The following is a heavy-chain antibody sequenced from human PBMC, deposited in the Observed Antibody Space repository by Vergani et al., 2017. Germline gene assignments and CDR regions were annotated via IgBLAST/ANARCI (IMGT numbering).Heavy chain of an antibody. CDR1: GYTFTGYY. CDR2: INPNSGGT. CDR3: ARDIVVVVAATESHGMDV. Sequence: QVQLVQSGAEVKKPGASVKVSCKASGYTFTGYYMHWVRQAPGQGLEWMGWINPNSGGTNYAQKFQGRVTMTRDTSISTAYMELSRLRSDDTAVYYCARDIVVVVAATESHGMDVWGQGTTVTVSS. V-gene: IGHV1-2*02. J-gene: IGHJ6*02. D-gene: IGHD2-15*01.